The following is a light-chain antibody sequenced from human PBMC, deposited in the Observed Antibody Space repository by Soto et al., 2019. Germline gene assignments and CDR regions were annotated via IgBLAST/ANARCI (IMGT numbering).Light chain of an antibody. CDR1: QSVVIW. J-gene: IGKJ2*01. V-gene: IGKV1-5*01. CDR3: QQYRSNSFT. CDR2: DAT. Sequence: DIQMTQSPSTLSASVGDRVTITCRASQSVVIWVAWYQQKPGRAPKLLIFDATNLEYGVPSRFSGDGSETEFTLTISSLQPDDFATYYCQQYRSNSFTFGQGTKLEI.